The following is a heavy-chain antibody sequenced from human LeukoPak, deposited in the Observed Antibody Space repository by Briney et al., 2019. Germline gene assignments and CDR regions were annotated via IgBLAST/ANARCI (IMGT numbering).Heavy chain of an antibody. CDR3: ARARGSTGWYVY. CDR1: GYTFTSYG. D-gene: IGHD6-19*01. V-gene: IGHV1-18*01. CDR2: ISAYSGNT. Sequence: ASVKVSCTASGYTFTSYGISWVRQAPGQGLEWMGWISAYSGNTNYAQILQGRVTMTTDTSTTTAYMELRSLRSDDTAIYYCARARGSTGWYVYWGQGTPVTVSS. J-gene: IGHJ4*02.